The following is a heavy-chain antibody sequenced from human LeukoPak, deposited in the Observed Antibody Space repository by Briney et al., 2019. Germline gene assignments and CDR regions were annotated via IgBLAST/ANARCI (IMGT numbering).Heavy chain of an antibody. J-gene: IGHJ4*02. D-gene: IGHD3-22*01. CDR2: IYYSGST. V-gene: IGHV4-39*01. CDR3: SVYYYDSSGYFDY. Sequence: SETLSLTCTVSGGSISSSSYYWGWIRQPPGKGLEWIGRIYYSGSTYYNPSLKSRVTISVDTPKNQFSLKLSSVTAADTAVYYCSVYYYDSSGYFDYWGQGTLVTVSS. CDR1: GGSISSSSYY.